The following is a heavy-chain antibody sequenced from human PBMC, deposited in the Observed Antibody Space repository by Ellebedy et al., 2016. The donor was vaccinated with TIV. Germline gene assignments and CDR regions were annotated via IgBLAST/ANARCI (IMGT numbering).Heavy chain of an antibody. CDR3: ATDGSYGDYLSPAHASVM. J-gene: IGHJ3*02. CDR1: GFTFTPYA. CDR2: INQDATKR. Sequence: GGSLRLSCTASGFTFTPYAMNWVRQAPGKGLEWVANINQDATKRFYVDSVEGRFTISRDNAKNSLFLQMNGLRAEDTAVYYCATDGSYGDYLSPAHASVMWGQGTLVSVSS. D-gene: IGHD4-17*01. V-gene: IGHV3-7*01.